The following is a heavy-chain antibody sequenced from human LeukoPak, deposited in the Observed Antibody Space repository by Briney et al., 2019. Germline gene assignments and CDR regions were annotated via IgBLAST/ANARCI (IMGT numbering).Heavy chain of an antibody. J-gene: IGHJ4*02. V-gene: IGHV3-23*01. CDR2: ISESGANT. Sequence: GGSLRLSCAASGLTFSNYAMTWVRQAPGKGLEWVPSISESGANTHYADSVKGRFTISRDNSKSTLFLQMNSLRAEDAAVYYCARQFITGGWGQGTLVTVTS. D-gene: IGHD7-27*01. CDR1: GLTFSNYA. CDR3: ARQFITGG.